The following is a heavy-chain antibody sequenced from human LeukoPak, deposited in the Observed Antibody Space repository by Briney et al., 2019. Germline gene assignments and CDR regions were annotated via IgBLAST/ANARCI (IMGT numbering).Heavy chain of an antibody. CDR1: GFTFSSYS. Sequence: GGSLRLSCAASGFTFSSYSMNWVRQAPGEGLEWVSSISSSSSSIYYADSVKSRFTISRDNFKSTLYMQMNSLTAEDTAVYFCAKDGDSSGYYWDSWGQGTLVTVSS. J-gene: IGHJ4*02. CDR3: AKDGDSSGYYWDS. V-gene: IGHV3-21*04. CDR2: ISSSSSSI. D-gene: IGHD3-22*01.